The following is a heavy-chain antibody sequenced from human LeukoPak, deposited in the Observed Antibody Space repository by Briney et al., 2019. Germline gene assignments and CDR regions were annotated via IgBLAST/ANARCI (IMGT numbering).Heavy chain of an antibody. CDR1: GGSINNYY. Sequence: SETLSLTCTVPGGSINNYYWSWIRQPPGKGLEWIGYIYYNGNTNYNPSLKSRVTMSVDTSKNQFSLKLNSVTAADTAVYYCARDRNYVFEYWGQGTLVTVSS. CDR2: IYYNGNT. D-gene: IGHD1-7*01. CDR3: ARDRNYVFEY. V-gene: IGHV4-59*01. J-gene: IGHJ4*02.